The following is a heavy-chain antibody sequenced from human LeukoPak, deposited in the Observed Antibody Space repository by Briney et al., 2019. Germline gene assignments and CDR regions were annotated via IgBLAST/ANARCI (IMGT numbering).Heavy chain of an antibody. V-gene: IGHV1-46*01. Sequence: ASVKVSCKASGYTFTSYYMHWVRQAPGQGLEWMGIINPSGGSTSYAQKFQGRVTMTRDTSTSTVYMELSSLRSDDTAVYYCARVGYYYDSSGYYYGDYWGQGTLVTVSS. D-gene: IGHD3-22*01. J-gene: IGHJ4*02. CDR3: ARVGYYYDSSGYYYGDY. CDR2: INPSGGST. CDR1: GYTFTSYY.